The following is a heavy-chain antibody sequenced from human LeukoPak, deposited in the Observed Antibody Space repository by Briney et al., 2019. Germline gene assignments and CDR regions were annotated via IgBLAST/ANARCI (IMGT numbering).Heavy chain of an antibody. J-gene: IGHJ5*02. CDR3: AREYMGQPNWFDP. CDR2: IYSGGST. CDR1: GFTVSSNY. Sequence: GGSLRLSCAASGFTVSSNYMSWVRQAPGKGLEWVSVIYSGGSTYYADSVKGRFTISRDNSKNTPYLQMNSLRAEDTAVYYCAREYMGQPNWFDPWGQGTLVTVSS. D-gene: IGHD1/OR15-1a*01. V-gene: IGHV3-53*01.